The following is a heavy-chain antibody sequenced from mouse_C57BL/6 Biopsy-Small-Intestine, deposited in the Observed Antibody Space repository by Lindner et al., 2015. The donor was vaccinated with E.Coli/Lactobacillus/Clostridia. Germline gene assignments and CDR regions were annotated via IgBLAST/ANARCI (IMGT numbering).Heavy chain of an antibody. CDR1: GYTFISYD. Sequence: SVKVSCKASGYTFISYDINWVRQAPGQGLEWLGRLNPDNGNTDYAQKFQGRVTVTANTSLTTAYVELTSLRSDDTAVYFCAITYRNYAFDYWGQGTPVTVSS. D-gene: IGHD2-1*01. CDR3: AITYRNYAFDY. CDR2: LNPDNGNT. V-gene: IGHV1-84*02. J-gene: IGHJ4*01.